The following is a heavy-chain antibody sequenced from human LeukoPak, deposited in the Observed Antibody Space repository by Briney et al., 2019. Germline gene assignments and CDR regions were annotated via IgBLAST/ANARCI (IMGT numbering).Heavy chain of an antibody. V-gene: IGHV3-48*03. CDR3: ARDPSGACSGGSCYGGSNYYYYYMDV. CDR1: GFTYSSYE. D-gene: IGHD2-15*01. Sequence: GGSLRLSCAASGFTYSSYEMNWVRQAPGKGLEWVSYISSSGSTIYYADSVKGRFTISRDNAKNSLYLQMNSLRAEDTAVYYCARDPSGACSGGSCYGGSNYYYYYMDVWGKGTTVTVSS. CDR2: ISSSGSTI. J-gene: IGHJ6*03.